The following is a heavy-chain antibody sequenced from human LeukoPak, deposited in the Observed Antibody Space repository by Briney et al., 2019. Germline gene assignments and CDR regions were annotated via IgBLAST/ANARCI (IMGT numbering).Heavy chain of an antibody. CDR1: GGSISSGGYY. Sequence: SQTLSLTYTVSGGSISSGGYYWSWIRQHPGKGLEWIGYIYYSGSTYYNPSLKSRVTISVDTSKNQFSLKLGSVTAADTAVYYCARGYRGDYLGWFDPWGQGTLVTVSS. V-gene: IGHV4-31*03. D-gene: IGHD4-17*01. CDR2: IYYSGST. CDR3: ARGYRGDYLGWFDP. J-gene: IGHJ5*02.